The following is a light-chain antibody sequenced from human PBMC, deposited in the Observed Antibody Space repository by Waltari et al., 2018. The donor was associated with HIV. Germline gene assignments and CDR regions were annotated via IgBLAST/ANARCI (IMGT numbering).Light chain of an antibody. Sequence: SYVLTQPPSVSVAPGKTATITCGGDNIGTKSVQWYQQRPGQAPVLVVYHDNNRPSGVPERFSGSNSGDTATLSISRVEAGEEADYYCQAWYHSDDPIFFGGGTQLTVL. V-gene: IGLV3-21*03. J-gene: IGLJ2*01. CDR3: QAWYHSDDPIF. CDR2: HDN. CDR1: NIGTKS.